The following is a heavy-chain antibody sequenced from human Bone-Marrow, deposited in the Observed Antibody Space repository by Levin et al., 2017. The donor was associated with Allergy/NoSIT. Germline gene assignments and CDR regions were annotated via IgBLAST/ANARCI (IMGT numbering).Heavy chain of an antibody. CDR1: GFTFSSNW. V-gene: IGHV3-7*02. CDR2: IKQDGSET. Sequence: PGGSLRLSCAARGFTFSSNWMSWVRQAPGKGLEWVASIKQDGSETYYVDSVKGRFTISRDNAENSLFLQMNSLRAEDTALYYCATRRGGGFYYFDYWGQGILVSVSS. D-gene: IGHD2-15*01. CDR3: ATRRGGGFYYFDY. J-gene: IGHJ4*02.